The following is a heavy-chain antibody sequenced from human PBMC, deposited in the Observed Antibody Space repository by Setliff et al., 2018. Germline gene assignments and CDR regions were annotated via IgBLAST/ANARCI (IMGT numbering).Heavy chain of an antibody. Sequence: SLRLSCAASGFAFASHNMLWVRQAPGKGLEWVSSISPDSIHIYYADSVKGRFTVSRDSSQNKIHLQMDSLRAEDTGKYFCARADSDSYYPYYFDFWGQGVLVTVSS. CDR1: GFAFASHN. V-gene: IGHV3-21*04. CDR2: ISPDSIHI. J-gene: IGHJ4*02. CDR3: ARADSDSYYPYYFDF. D-gene: IGHD3-22*01.